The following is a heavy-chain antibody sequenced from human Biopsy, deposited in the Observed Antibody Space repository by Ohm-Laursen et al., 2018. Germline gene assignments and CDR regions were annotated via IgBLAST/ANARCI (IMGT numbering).Heavy chain of an antibody. CDR2: INHSGST. V-gene: IGHV4-34*01. Sequence: SETLSLTCAVHGGSFSGYYWSWIRQPPGKGLEWIGEINHSGSTNYNPSLKSRVTISVDTSKNQFSLKLSSVTAADTAVYFCARGLPRIAPMVRGRRTWFDPWGQGTLVTVSS. CDR3: ARGLPRIAPMVRGRRTWFDP. D-gene: IGHD3-10*01. CDR1: GGSFSGYY. J-gene: IGHJ5*02.